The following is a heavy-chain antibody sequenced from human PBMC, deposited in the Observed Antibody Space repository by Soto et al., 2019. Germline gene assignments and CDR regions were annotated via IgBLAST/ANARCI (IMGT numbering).Heavy chain of an antibody. V-gene: IGHV3-33*01. CDR3: ARDFYDFWSGYLRYYYYGMDV. Sequence: HPGGSLRLSCAASGFTFSSYGMHWVRQAPGKGLEWVAVIWYDGSNKYYADSVKGRFTISRDNSKNTLYLQMNSLRAEDTAVYYCARDFYDFWSGYLRYYYYGMDVWGQGTTVTVSS. CDR1: GFTFSSYG. J-gene: IGHJ6*02. D-gene: IGHD3-3*01. CDR2: IWYDGSNK.